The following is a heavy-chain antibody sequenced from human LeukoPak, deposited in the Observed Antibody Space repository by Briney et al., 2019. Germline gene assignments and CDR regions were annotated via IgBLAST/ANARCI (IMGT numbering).Heavy chain of an antibody. V-gene: IGHV3-9*01. Sequence: GGSLRLSCVASGFTVDDYAMHWVRQVPGRGLEWVSTIPWNNMSAEYADSVKGRFTISRDNSKNTLFLQLSGLRAEDTAVYYCAKGQEFLERIYDYWGQGTLVTVSS. J-gene: IGHJ4*02. CDR2: IPWNNMSA. CDR1: GFTVDDYA. D-gene: IGHD3-3*01. CDR3: AKGQEFLERIYDY.